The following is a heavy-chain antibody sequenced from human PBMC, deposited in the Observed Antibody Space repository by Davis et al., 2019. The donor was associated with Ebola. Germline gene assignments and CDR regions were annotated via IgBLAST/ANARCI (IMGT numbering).Heavy chain of an antibody. CDR2: ISYDGSNK. Sequence: GGSLRLSWSVPGFTFSSYGMHWVRQAPGKGLEWLAVISYDGSNKYYADSVKGRFTISRDNSKNTLYLQMNSLRAEDTAVYYCAKDGNRGLAAADYWGQGTLVTVSS. CDR3: AKDGNRGLAAADY. CDR1: GFTFSSYG. D-gene: IGHD6-13*01. J-gene: IGHJ4*02. V-gene: IGHV3-30*18.